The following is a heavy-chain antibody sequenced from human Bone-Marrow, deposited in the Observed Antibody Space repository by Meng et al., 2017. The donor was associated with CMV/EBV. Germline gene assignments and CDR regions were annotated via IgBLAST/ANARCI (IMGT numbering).Heavy chain of an antibody. J-gene: IGHJ3*02. D-gene: IGHD2-2*02. CDR3: AKEGPAAIHEGAFDI. V-gene: IGHV3-30*02. CDR1: GFTFSSYG. CDR2: IRYDGSNK. Sequence: GESLKISCAASGFTFSSYGMHWVRQAPGKGLEWVAFIRYDGSNKYYADSVKGRFTISRDNSKNTLYLQMNSLRAEDTAVYYCAKEGPAAIHEGAFDIWGQETMVTVSS.